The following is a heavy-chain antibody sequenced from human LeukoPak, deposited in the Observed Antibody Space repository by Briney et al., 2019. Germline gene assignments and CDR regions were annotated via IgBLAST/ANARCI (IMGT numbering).Heavy chain of an antibody. J-gene: IGHJ4*02. Sequence: SDTLSLTCTVAGDSIIDYYWTWIRQSAGKGLEWIGRIYRTGTTNYNPSLKSRLTMSIDTSKNQFSLRLTSVTDADTAVYYCARVRDPRYNFFDSWGQGTLVSVSS. CDR1: GDSIIDYY. V-gene: IGHV4-4*07. D-gene: IGHD3-9*01. CDR2: IYRTGTT. CDR3: ARVRDPRYNFFDS.